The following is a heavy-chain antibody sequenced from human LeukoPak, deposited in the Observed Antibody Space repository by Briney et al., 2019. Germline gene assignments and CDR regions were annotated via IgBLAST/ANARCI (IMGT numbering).Heavy chain of an antibody. CDR1: GGSISSSSYY. CDR2: IYYSGST. J-gene: IGHJ6*03. V-gene: IGHV4-39*07. Sequence: SETLSLTCTVSGGSISSSSYYWGWIRQPPGKGLEWIGSIYYSGSTYYNPSLRSRVTISVDTSKNQFSLKLSSVTAADTAVYYCARSSEGRYYYDSSGFSYYYYYMDVWGKGTTVTISS. D-gene: IGHD3-22*01. CDR3: ARSSEGRYYYDSSGFSYYYYYMDV.